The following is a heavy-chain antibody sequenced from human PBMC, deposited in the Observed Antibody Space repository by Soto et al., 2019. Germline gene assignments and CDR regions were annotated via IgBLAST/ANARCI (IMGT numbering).Heavy chain of an antibody. CDR3: ARDKRDPYGDYVDY. CDR2: ISGSGGST. Sequence: GGSLRLSCAASGFTFSSYAMSWVRQAPGKGLEWVSAISGSGGSTYYADSVKGRFTISRDNSKSTLYLQMNSLRAEDTAVYYCARDKRDPYGDYVDYWGQGTLVTVSS. J-gene: IGHJ4*02. D-gene: IGHD4-17*01. V-gene: IGHV3-23*01. CDR1: GFTFSSYA.